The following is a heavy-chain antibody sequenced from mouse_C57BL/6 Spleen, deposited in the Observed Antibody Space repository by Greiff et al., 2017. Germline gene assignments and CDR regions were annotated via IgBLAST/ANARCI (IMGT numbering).Heavy chain of an antibody. Sequence: EVKLVESGGGLVKPGGSLKLSCAASGFTFSSYAMSWVRQTPEKRLAWVATISDGGSYTYYPDNVKGRFTISRDNAKNNLYLQMSHRKSEDTAMYYCARGGTPGNYYAMDYWGQGTSVTVSS. D-gene: IGHD4-1*01. J-gene: IGHJ4*01. CDR3: ARGGTPGNYYAMDY. CDR2: ISDGGSYT. V-gene: IGHV5-4*03. CDR1: GFTFSSYA.